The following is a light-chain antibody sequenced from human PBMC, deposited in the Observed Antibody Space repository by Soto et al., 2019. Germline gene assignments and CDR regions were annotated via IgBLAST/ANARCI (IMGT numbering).Light chain of an antibody. CDR2: RAS. CDR1: QTINKN. CDR3: QQYQNLCT. V-gene: IGKV3-15*01. Sequence: TQSPATLSVSPGERSTLYCRASQTINKNLAWYQQRPGQAPKLLIYRASARDSGIPARFSGSGSGTEFTLTISSLQSEDTAIYYCQQYQNLCTFGQGTRLE. J-gene: IGKJ5*01.